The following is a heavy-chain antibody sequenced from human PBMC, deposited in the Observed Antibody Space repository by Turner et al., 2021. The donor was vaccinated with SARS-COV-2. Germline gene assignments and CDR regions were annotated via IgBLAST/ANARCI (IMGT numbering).Heavy chain of an antibody. CDR1: GGSTSSSSYY. CDR3: ARRLVVQGTDDYSYYDGMDV. D-gene: IGHD3-22*01. V-gene: IGHV4-39*01. CDR2: IYDSGST. J-gene: IGHJ6*02. Sequence: QQQLQESGPGLGKPPEPLPLTCTFSGGSTSSSSYYWGWIRQPPGKGLEWIGNIYDSGSTYYNPSLKSRVTISVDTSKNQFSLKLSSVTATDTAVYYCARRLVVQGTDDYSYYDGMDVWGQGTTVTVSS.